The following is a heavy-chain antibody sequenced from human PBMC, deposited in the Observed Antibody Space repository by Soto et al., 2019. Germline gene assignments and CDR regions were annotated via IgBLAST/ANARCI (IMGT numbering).Heavy chain of an antibody. V-gene: IGHV3-48*03. CDR2: ISSSGSTI. CDR3: ARDGTVLMVYAELDYYYGMDV. CDR1: GFTFSSYE. Sequence: PGGSLRLSCAASGFTFSSYEMNWVRQAPGKGLEWVSYISSSGSTIYYADSVKGRFTISRDNAKNSLYLQMNILRAEDTAVYYYARDGTVLMVYAELDYYYGMDVWGQGTTVTVSS. J-gene: IGHJ6*02. D-gene: IGHD2-8*01.